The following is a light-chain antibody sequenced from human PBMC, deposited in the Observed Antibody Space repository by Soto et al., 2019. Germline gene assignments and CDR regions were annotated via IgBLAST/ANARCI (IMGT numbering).Light chain of an antibody. V-gene: IGKV3-15*01. CDR1: QTVTTN. CDR3: QQYNKWPIT. J-gene: IGKJ5*01. CDR2: DAS. Sequence: EIVMTQSPATLSVSPGERVTLSCRASQTVTTNLVWYHQKPGQAPRLLIYDASTRATGVPARYSGSGSGTEFNFTISSLQSEDFAVYYCQQYNKWPITFGQGTRLEIK.